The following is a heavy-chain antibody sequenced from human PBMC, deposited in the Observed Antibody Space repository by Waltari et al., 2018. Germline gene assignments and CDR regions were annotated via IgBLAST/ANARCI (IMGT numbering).Heavy chain of an antibody. CDR2: ISHSETT. CDR3: ASGGLRNFDWA. D-gene: IGHD3-9*01. J-gene: IGHJ5*02. V-gene: IGHV4-4*02. Sequence: QLQESGPGLVQPSGTLSLTCAVSGAPFSSSVWWIWVRQPPGKGLEWIGEISHSETTNYSPSLRSRVTISMDKSKNQISLDLTSVTASDTAVYYCASGGLRNFDWAWGQGTLVTVSS. CDR1: GAPFSSSVW.